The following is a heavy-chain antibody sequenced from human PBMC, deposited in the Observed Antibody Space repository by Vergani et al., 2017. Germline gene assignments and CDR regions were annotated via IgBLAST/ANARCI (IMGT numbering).Heavy chain of an antibody. J-gene: IGHJ6*02. CDR2: ISGSGGST. D-gene: IGHD6-13*01. Sequence: EVQLLESGGGLVQPGGSLRLSCAASGFTFSSYDMSWVRQAPGKGLEWVSAISGSGGSTYYADSVKGRFTISRDNSKNTLYLQMNSLRAEDTAVYYCAKGSLQLTRQGVLAAAGTRWGYYYYYGMDVWGQGTTVTVSS. V-gene: IGHV3-23*01. CDR3: AKGSLQLTRQGVLAAAGTRWGYYYYYGMDV. CDR1: GFTFSSYD.